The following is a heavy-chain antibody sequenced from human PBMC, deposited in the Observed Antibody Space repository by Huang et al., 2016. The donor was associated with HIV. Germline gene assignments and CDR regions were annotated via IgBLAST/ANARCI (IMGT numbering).Heavy chain of an antibody. D-gene: IGHD3-10*01. CDR2: NYPCDSDT. Sequence: EVHLVQSGAEVKEPGESLKISCQASGYNFDSYWIGWVRQMPGKGLAWMGVNYPCDSDTRYDPSFQVQVTISADQSINTAYLQWSSLKASDTAIYFCARQGLWLPPTDPFDYWGQGTPVTVSA. CDR1: GYNFDSYW. CDR3: ARQGLWLPPTDPFDY. J-gene: IGHJ4*02. V-gene: IGHV5-51*01.